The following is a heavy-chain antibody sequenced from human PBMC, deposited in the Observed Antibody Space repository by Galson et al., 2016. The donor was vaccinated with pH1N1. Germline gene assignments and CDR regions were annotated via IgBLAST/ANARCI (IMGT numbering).Heavy chain of an antibody. D-gene: IGHD3/OR15-3a*01. Sequence: SVKVSCKVSGVTFSSSSISWVRQAPGQGPEWMGGVIAIFRTTSFAQRFKDRVTITTDESTTTAFLELNSLKSDYTAFSYGARRRTGYYVGMDSFDVGGQGTRVTVSS. V-gene: IGHV1-69*05. CDR2: VIAIFRTT. J-gene: IGHJ3*01. CDR3: ARRRTGYYVGMDSFDV. CDR1: GVTFSSSS.